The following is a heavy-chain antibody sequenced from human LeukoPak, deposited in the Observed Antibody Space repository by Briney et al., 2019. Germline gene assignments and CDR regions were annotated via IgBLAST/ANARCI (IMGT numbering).Heavy chain of an antibody. CDR1: GYTFTGYY. V-gene: IGHV1-2*02. D-gene: IGHD6-13*01. Sequence: ASVKVSCKASGYTFTGYYMHWVRQAPGQGLEWMGWINPNSGGTNYAQKFQGRVTMTRDTSISTAYMELSRLRSDDTAVYYCARDPIAAARWFDPWGQGTLVTVSS. J-gene: IGHJ5*02. CDR2: INPNSGGT. CDR3: ARDPIAAARWFDP.